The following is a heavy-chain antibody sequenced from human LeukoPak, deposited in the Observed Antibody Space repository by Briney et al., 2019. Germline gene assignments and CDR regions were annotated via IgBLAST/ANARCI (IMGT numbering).Heavy chain of an antibody. J-gene: IGHJ6*03. Sequence: ASVKVSCKASGYTFTAYYMHWMRQVPGQGLEWMGWINPNSGGTNYAEKFQGRVTMTRDTSTSTVYMELSSLRSEDTAVYYCARVNHSPLGDYSNLNRGYYYMDVWGKGTTVTVSS. D-gene: IGHD4-11*01. CDR3: ARVNHSPLGDYSNLNRGYYYMDV. CDR2: INPNSGGT. CDR1: GYTFTAYY. V-gene: IGHV1-2*02.